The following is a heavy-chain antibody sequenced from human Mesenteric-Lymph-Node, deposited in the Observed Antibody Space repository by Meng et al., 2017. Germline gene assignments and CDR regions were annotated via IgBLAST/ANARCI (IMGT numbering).Heavy chain of an antibody. Sequence: GESLKISCAASGFTFSSYAMSWVRQAPGKGLEWVSAISGSGGSTYYADSVKGRFTISRDNSKNTLYLQMNSLRAEDTAVYYCARSPPGWSNYYYYGMDVWGQGTTVTVSS. CDR3: ARSPPGWSNYYYYGMDV. V-gene: IGHV3-23*01. CDR1: GFTFSSYA. CDR2: ISGSGGST. J-gene: IGHJ6*02.